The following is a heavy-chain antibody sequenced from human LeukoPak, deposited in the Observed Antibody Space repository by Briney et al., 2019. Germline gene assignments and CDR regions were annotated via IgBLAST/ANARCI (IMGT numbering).Heavy chain of an antibody. CDR3: AKDFVRVSSVYYYDY. D-gene: IGHD3-22*01. CDR1: GFTFSYYG. V-gene: IGHV3-23*01. J-gene: IGHJ4*02. CDR2: FGHNGGIT. Sequence: PGGSLRLSCAASGFTFSYYGMSWVRQAPGKGLEWVSGFGHNGGITYADSVKGRLTISRDNSKNTLYLQMNSLRAEDTAVYYCAKDFVRVSSVYYYDYWGQGTLVTVSS.